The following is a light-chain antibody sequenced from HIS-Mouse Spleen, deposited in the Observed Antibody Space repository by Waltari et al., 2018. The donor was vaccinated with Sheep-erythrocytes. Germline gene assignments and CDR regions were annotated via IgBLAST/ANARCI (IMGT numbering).Light chain of an antibody. CDR1: QSISSY. J-gene: IGKJ3*01. CDR2: AAS. CDR3: QQSYSTPQFT. Sequence: DIQMTHSPSSRVTITCRASQSISSYLNWYQQKPGKAPKLLIYAASSLQSGVPSRFSGSGSGTDFTLTISSLQPEDFATYYCQQSYSTPQFTFGPGTKVISN. V-gene: IGKV1-39*01.